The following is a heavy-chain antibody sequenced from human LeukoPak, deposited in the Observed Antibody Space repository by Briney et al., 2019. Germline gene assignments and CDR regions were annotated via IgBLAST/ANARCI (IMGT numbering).Heavy chain of an antibody. V-gene: IGHV3-48*04. J-gene: IGHJ4*02. Sequence: GGSLRLSCAASGLTLSTFSMNWVRQAPGKGPEWVSYISSSSSTIYYADSVKGRSTISRDNAKNSLYLQMNSLRAEDTAVYYCARVRISSGPGGYYFDYWGQGTLVTVSS. CDR3: ARVRISSGPGGYYFDY. D-gene: IGHD6-19*01. CDR2: ISSSSSTI. CDR1: GLTLSTFS.